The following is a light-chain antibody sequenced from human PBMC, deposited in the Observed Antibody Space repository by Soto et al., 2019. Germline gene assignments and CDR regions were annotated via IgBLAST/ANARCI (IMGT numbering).Light chain of an antibody. J-gene: IGKJ1*01. Sequence: IQMPQSPSSLSAFVGDRVTITCRASQGISSYLAWYQQKPGKAPKLLIYAASTLQSGVPSRFSGSGSGTDFTLTISCLQSEDFATYYCQQSYSTPSFGQGTKVDIK. V-gene: IGKV1-8*01. CDR3: QQSYSTPS. CDR2: AAS. CDR1: QGISSY.